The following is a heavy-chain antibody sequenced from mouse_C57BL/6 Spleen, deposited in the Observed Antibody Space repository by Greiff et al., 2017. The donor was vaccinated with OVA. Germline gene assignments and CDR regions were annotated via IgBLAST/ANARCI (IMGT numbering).Heavy chain of an antibody. CDR3: TRWRGYYGYDY. CDR2: IDPETGGT. Sequence: VQLQQSGAELVRPGASVTLSCKASGYTFTDYEMHWVKQTPVHGLEWIGAIDPETGGTAYNQKFEGKAILTADKSSSTAYMELRSLTSEDSAVYYCTRWRGYYGYDYWGQGTTLTVSS. CDR1: GYTFTDYE. V-gene: IGHV1-15*01. J-gene: IGHJ2*01. D-gene: IGHD2-2*01.